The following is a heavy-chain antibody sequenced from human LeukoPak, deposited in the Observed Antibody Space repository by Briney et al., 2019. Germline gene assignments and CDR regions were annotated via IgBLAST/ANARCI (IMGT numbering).Heavy chain of an antibody. Sequence: GASVKVSCKASGYTFTSYYMHWVRQAPGQGLEWMGGIIPMFGTAKYAQKFQGRVTITADKSTSTAYMELSSLRSEDTAVYYCARGADWQLLEYYYYYMDVWGKGTTVTVSS. CDR3: ARGADWQLLEYYYYYMDV. D-gene: IGHD6-6*01. V-gene: IGHV1-69*06. CDR1: GYTFTSYY. CDR2: IIPMFGTA. J-gene: IGHJ6*03.